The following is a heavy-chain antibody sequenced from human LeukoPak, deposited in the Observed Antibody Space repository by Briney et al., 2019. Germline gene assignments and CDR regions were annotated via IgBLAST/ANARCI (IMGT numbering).Heavy chain of an antibody. CDR2: IYYSGST. V-gene: IGHV4-39*01. Sequence: PSETLSLTCTVSGGALSSGTYYWGWIRQPPGKGLEWIGSIYYSGSTYYNPSLKSRVTISVDTSKNQFSLKLSSVTAADTAVYYCARHWYYYYYMDVWGKGTTVTVSS. J-gene: IGHJ6*03. CDR3: ARHWYYYYYMDV. CDR1: GGALSSGTYY.